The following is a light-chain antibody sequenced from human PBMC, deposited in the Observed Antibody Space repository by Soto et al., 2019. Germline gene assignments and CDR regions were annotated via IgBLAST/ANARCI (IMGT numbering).Light chain of an antibody. Sequence: QSALTQPRSVSGSPGQSVTISCTGTSSDVGGYNYVSWYQQFPGKAPKLMIYDVNKRPSGVPDRFSCSKSGNTASLTISGLPTEDEADYYCCSYAGSYTLVFGGGTKLTVL. CDR2: DVN. V-gene: IGLV2-11*01. CDR3: CSYAGSYTLV. CDR1: SSDVGGYNY. J-gene: IGLJ2*01.